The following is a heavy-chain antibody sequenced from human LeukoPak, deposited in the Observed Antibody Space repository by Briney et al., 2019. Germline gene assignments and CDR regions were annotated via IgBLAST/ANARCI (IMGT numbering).Heavy chain of an antibody. CDR2: INHSGST. V-gene: IGHV4-30-2*01. CDR1: GGSISSGGYS. CDR3: ARGGYFDY. D-gene: IGHD3-16*01. J-gene: IGHJ4*02. Sequence: PSETLSLTCAVSGGSISSGGYSWSWIRQPPGKGLEWIGYINHSGSTNYNPSLKSRVTISVDTSKNQFSLKLSSVTAADTAVYYCARGGYFDYWGQGTLVTVSS.